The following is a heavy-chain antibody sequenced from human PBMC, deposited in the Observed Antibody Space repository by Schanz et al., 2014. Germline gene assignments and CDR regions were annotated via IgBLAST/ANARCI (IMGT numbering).Heavy chain of an antibody. CDR3: ARGGSVATIAPYTWFDP. CDR1: GGSISSATYY. CDR2: IYSRGSS. Sequence: QVQLQESGPGLVKPSQTLSLTCTVSGGSISSATYYWSWVRQPAGKGLEWIGRIYSRGSSTYNPSRKSRVTIPIATSNNQSSLKLNSVTAADTAVYYCARGGSVATIAPYTWFDPWGQGTLVTVSS. J-gene: IGHJ5*02. V-gene: IGHV4-61*02. D-gene: IGHD5-12*01.